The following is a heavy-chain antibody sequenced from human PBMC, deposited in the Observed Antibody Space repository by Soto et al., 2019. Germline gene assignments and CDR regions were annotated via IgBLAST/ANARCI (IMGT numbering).Heavy chain of an antibody. CDR3: ARFDYTKYLFDF. V-gene: IGHV1-18*01. J-gene: IGHJ4*02. CDR2: ISTYRGYP. Sequence: QFHLVQSGAELKKPGASVKVSCKASGYTFTNYGIGWVRQAPGQGLEWMGWISTYRGYPTYAQKLQGRVTMTTDSSTSTAYMELRSLRSDDTALYYCARFDYTKYLFDFWGQGTLVTVSS. CDR1: GYTFTNYG. D-gene: IGHD3-9*01.